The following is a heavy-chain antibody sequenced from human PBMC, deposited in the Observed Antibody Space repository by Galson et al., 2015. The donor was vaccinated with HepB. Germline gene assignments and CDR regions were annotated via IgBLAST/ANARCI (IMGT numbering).Heavy chain of an antibody. J-gene: IGHJ2*01. CDR1: GYTFTSYG. CDR3: AREGGRGQYYYDSSGYYYYWYFDL. D-gene: IGHD3-22*01. V-gene: IGHV1-18*04. Sequence: SVKVSCKASGYTFTSYGISWVRQAPGQGLEWMGWISAYNGNTNYAQKLQGRVTMTTDTSTSTAYMELRSLRSDDTAVYYCAREGGRGQYYYDSSGYYYYWYFDLWGRGTLVTVSS. CDR2: ISAYNGNT.